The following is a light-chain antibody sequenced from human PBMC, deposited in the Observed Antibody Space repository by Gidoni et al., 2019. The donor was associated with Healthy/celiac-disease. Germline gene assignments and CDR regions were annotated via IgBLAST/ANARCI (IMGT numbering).Light chain of an antibody. V-gene: IGLV1-44*01. Sequence: QSALTQEPSASGTVGQKVTLSSTGKSNNIGSYAVGWYQQISHGTPKTMMFGNSPPSGIPDRFSGSKSGTTASLTISGLQPEDEADYYCSTWDYSLSAWVFGGGTKLTVL. CDR3: STWDYSLSAWV. CDR1: SNNIGSYA. CDR2: GNS. J-gene: IGLJ3*02.